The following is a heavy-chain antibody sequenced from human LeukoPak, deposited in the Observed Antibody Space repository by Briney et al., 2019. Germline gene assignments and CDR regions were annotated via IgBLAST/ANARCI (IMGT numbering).Heavy chain of an antibody. V-gene: IGHV4-30-2*01. J-gene: IGHJ3*02. CDR2: IYHSGST. D-gene: IGHD1-1*01. CDR3: ARGHTTTNDAFDI. CDR1: GGSISSGGYS. Sequence: SETLSLTCAVSGGSISSGGYSWSWIRQPPGTGLEWIGYIYHSGSTYYNPSLKSRVTISVDRSKSQFSLKLSSVTAADTAVYYCARGHTTTNDAFDIWGQGTMVTVSS.